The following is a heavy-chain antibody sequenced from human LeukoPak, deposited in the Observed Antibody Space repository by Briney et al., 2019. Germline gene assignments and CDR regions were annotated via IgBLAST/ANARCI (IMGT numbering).Heavy chain of an antibody. V-gene: IGHV3-7*01. D-gene: IGHD2-2*01. CDR1: GFTFSSYW. CDR3: AKGPLRGTAAAIDY. Sequence: GGSLRLSCAASGFTFSSYWMSWVRQAPGKGLEWVANIKQDGSEKYYVDSVKGRFTISRDISTDTLWLQMDSLRTEDTAVYYCAKGPLRGTAAAIDYWGQGTLVTVSS. CDR2: IKQDGSEK. J-gene: IGHJ4*02.